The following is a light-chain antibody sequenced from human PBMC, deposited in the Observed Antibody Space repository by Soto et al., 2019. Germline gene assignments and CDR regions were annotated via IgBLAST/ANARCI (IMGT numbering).Light chain of an antibody. V-gene: IGKV3-20*01. CDR2: DAS. CDR1: QSVSSTY. J-gene: IGKJ1*01. CDR3: QQYAGSPPWT. Sequence: EIVLTQSPGTLSLSPGERATLSCRASQSVSSTYLAWYQQKPGQAPRLLIYDASTRATGIPDRFTSSGSGTEFTLTISRLQPEDFAVYYCQQYAGSPPWTFGQGTKVEI.